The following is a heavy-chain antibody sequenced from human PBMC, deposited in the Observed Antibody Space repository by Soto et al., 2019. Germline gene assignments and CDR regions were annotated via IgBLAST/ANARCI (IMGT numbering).Heavy chain of an antibody. D-gene: IGHD3-16*01. CDR1: GYTFTSYG. CDR3: ARMETFGSLNWFDP. J-gene: IGHJ5*02. CDR2: ISADNVDT. V-gene: IGHV1-18*01. Sequence: ASVKVSCKASGYTFTSYGISWVRKAPGQGLEWMGWISADNVDTNYAQKFQGRVTMTRDISIATAYMELSSLRSDDTAIYYCARMETFGSLNWFDPWGQGTLVTVSS.